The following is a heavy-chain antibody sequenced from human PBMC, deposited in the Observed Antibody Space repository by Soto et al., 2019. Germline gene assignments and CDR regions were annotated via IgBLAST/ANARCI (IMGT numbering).Heavy chain of an antibody. V-gene: IGHV4-31*03. Sequence: QVQLRESGPGLVKPSQTLSLTCTVSGGSINSGGYYWNWIRQHPGKGLEWIGYMYYSGSTYYNPFLRSRVIISAHTSPNPFSLMLGLVTAADTAVYFWARGYRQSGYSSSWVFDYWGQGTLVNVSS. D-gene: IGHD6-13*01. J-gene: IGHJ4*02. CDR3: ARGYRQSGYSSSWVFDY. CDR2: MYYSGST. CDR1: GGSINSGGYY.